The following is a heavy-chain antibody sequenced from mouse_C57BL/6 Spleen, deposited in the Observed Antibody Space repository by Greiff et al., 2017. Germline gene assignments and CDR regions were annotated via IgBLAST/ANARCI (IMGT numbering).Heavy chain of an antibody. CDR3: ARYYYGSSPSIDY. Sequence: LVESGAELVKPGASVKISCKASGYAFSSYWMNWVKQRPGKGLEWIGQIYPGDGDTNYNGKFKGKATLTADKSSSTAYMQLSSLTSEDSAVYFCARYYYGSSPSIDYWGQGTTLTVSS. J-gene: IGHJ2*01. CDR2: IYPGDGDT. D-gene: IGHD1-1*01. CDR1: GYAFSSYW. V-gene: IGHV1-80*01.